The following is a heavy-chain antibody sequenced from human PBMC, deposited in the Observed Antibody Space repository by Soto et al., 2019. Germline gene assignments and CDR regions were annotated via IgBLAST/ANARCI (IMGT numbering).Heavy chain of an antibody. CDR2: ISFDGANE. V-gene: IGHV3-30-3*01. CDR3: ARPIPRWSYHYGMDV. J-gene: IGHJ6*02. CDR1: EFTFSSYA. Sequence: QLVESGGRGVQPERSLRLSCEASEFTFSSYAMHWVRQAPGRGLEWVALISFDGANEYYADSVKGRFIISRDNSKSMVYLQMNSLRPDDTAIYYCARPIPRWSYHYGMDVWGQGTTVTVSS. D-gene: IGHD2-15*01.